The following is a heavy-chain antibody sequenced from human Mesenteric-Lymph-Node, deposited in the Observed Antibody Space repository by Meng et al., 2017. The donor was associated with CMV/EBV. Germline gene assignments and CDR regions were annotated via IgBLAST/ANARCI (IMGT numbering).Heavy chain of an antibody. V-gene: IGHV3-NL1*01. CDR1: GFTFSTYW. CDR3: ARGQGLPAPDGRALL. D-gene: IGHD2-15*01. Sequence: GESLKISCAASGFTFSTYWMHWVRQAPGKGLEWVSCTSNSASSPYHGDSMKGRFTISRDNSRNTLYLQMNSLRVEDTAVYYCARGQGLPAPDGRALLWGQGTLVTVSS. CDR2: TSNSASSP. J-gene: IGHJ4*02.